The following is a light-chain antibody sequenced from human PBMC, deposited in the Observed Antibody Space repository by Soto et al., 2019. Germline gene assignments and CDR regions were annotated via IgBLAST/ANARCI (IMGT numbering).Light chain of an antibody. V-gene: IGKV3-20*01. Sequence: ELALTQSPGTLSLSPGERATVSCRASESISRNFLAWYQQKPGRAPRLLIYGASSRANGIPDRFSGSGSGTDFTLTISRLEPDDFGMYYCQQYGASPRTFGQGTKVEVK. CDR2: GAS. CDR1: ESISRNF. CDR3: QQYGASPRT. J-gene: IGKJ1*01.